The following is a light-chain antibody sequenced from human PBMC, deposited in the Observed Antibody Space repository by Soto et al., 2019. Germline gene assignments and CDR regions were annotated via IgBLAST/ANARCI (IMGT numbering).Light chain of an antibody. CDR3: QQANSFPLLT. V-gene: IGKV1-12*02. J-gene: IGKJ4*01. Sequence: DIQMTQSPSSVSASVGDRVTITCRASQDISSWLAWYQQKPGKAPKLLIYATSSLQSGVPPRFSGSGSGTDFTLTISSLQPEDFAPYYCQQANSFPLLTFGGGTNVEIK. CDR1: QDISSW. CDR2: ATS.